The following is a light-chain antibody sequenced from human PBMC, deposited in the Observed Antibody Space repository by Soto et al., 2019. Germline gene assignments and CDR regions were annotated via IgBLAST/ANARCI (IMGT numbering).Light chain of an antibody. CDR1: QSISSL. CDR2: KAS. CDR3: QQYSSYPLT. Sequence: DIQMTQSPSTLSASVGDRVTITCRASQSISSLLAWYQQKPGRAPTLLIYKASTLESGVPSRFSGSGSGTEFTLTLSSLQPDDSATYYCQQYSSYPLTFGQGTRLEI. J-gene: IGKJ5*01. V-gene: IGKV1-5*03.